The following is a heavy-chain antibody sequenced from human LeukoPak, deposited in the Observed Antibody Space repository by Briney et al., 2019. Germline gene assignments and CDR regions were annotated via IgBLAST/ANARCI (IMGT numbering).Heavy chain of an antibody. V-gene: IGHV1-69*04. CDR2: IIPILGIA. J-gene: IGHJ5*02. D-gene: IGHD2-15*01. CDR3: ARDSGGLSRVAATHRASNWFDP. Sequence: SVKVSRKASGGTFSSYAISWVRQAPGQGLEWMGRIIPILGIANYAQKFQGRVTITADKSTSTAYMELSSLRSEDTAVYYCARDSGGLSRVAATHRASNWFDPWGQGTLVTVSS. CDR1: GGTFSSYA.